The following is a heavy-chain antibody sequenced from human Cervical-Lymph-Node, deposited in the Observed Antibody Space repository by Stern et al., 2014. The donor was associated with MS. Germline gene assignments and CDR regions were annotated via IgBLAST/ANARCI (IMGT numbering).Heavy chain of an antibody. D-gene: IGHD4-17*01. CDR3: AREDDGDGFDY. V-gene: IGHV3-64*01. J-gene: IGHJ4*02. CDR2: IVNNGVIT. CDR1: GFTFSSYA. Sequence: EVQLVESGGGLVQPGGPLSLSCAASGFTFSSYARHWGRRAQGRGLEYVSAIVNNGVITYYATSVKGRFTVSRDNSKNTLYLQMDSLRTEDTAVYYCAREDDGDGFDYWGQGTLVTVSS.